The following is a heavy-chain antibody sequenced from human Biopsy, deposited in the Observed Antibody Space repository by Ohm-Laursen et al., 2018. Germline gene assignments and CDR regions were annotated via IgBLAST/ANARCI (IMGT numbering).Heavy chain of an antibody. J-gene: IGHJ4*02. CDR1: GFTFSDHY. Sequence: GSLRLSCTASGFTFSDHYMEWVRQAPGKGLEWVGRSSNKASCYTTEYAASVKGRLTISRDESETSMYLQMSGLKTEDTAVYYCARMFARPGPCSGDTCYPGDDYWGQGTLVTVSS. CDR2: SSNKASCYTT. V-gene: IGHV3-72*01. CDR3: ARMFARPGPCSGDTCYPGDDY. D-gene: IGHD2-15*01.